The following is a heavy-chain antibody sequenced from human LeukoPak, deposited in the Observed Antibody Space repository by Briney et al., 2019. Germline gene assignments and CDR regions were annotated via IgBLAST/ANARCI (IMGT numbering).Heavy chain of an antibody. D-gene: IGHD2-2*01. J-gene: IGHJ4*02. CDR3: AARRVVPAAPLDY. V-gene: IGHV1-69*05. Sequence: ASVKVSCKASGGTFSSYAISWVRQAPGQGLEWMGGIIPIFGTANYAQKFQGRVTITTDESTSTAYMELSSLRSEDTAVYYCAARRVVPAAPLDYWGQGTLVTVSS. CDR2: IIPIFGTA. CDR1: GGTFSSYA.